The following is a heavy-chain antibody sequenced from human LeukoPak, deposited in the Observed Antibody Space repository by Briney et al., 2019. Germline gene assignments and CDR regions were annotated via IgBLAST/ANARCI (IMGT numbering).Heavy chain of an antibody. D-gene: IGHD4-17*01. V-gene: IGHV4-59*12. CDR2: IYYSGST. CDR3: ARGYGDYPHGAFDI. CDR1: GGSISSYY. Sequence: SETLSLTCTVSGGSISSYYWSWIRQPPGKGLEWIGYIYYSGSTNYNPSLKSRVTISVDTSKNQFSLKLSSVTAADTAVYYCARGYGDYPHGAFDIWGQGTMVTVSS. J-gene: IGHJ3*02.